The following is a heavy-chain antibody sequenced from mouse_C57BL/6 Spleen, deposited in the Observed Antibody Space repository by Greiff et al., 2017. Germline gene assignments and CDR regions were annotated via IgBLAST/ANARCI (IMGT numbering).Heavy chain of an antibody. D-gene: IGHD6-1*01. CDR3: VRGHGYYAMDY. V-gene: IGHV10-1*01. J-gene: IGHJ4*01. CDR2: IRSKSNNYAT. CDR1: GFSFNTYA. Sequence: EVQGVESGGGLVQPKGSLKLSCAASGFSFNTYAMNWVRQAPGKGLEWVARIRSKSNNYATYYADSVKDRFTISRDDSESMLYLQMNNLKTEDTAMYYCVRGHGYYAMDYWGQGTSVTVSS.